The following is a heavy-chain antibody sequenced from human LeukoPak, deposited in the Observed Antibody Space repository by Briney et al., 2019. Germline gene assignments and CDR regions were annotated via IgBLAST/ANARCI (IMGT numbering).Heavy chain of an antibody. CDR2: ISGSGGNT. D-gene: IGHD6-6*01. CDR1: GLTFSSYA. V-gene: IGHV3-23*01. CDR3: AKAGYRGSSVNYFDY. Sequence: GGSLRLSCAPSGLTFSSYAMSWVRQAPGMGLEWLSAISGSGGNTYYADSVKGRFTISRDNSQNTLSLQMNSLSAEDTAVYFCAKAGYRGSSVNYFDYWGQGTLVTVSS. J-gene: IGHJ4*02.